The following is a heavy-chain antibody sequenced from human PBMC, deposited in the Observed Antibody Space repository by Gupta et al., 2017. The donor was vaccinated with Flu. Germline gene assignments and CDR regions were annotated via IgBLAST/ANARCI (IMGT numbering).Heavy chain of an antibody. Sequence: EVQLLESGGGSVQPGGSLRLSCAASGFTVSSYAMSWVRQAPGKGLEWVSAISGSGGSTYYADSVKGRFTISRDNSKNTLYLQMNSLRAEDTAVYYCAKEPTVTTGWGYWGQGTLVTVSS. J-gene: IGHJ4*02. CDR3: AKEPTVTTGWGY. V-gene: IGHV3-23*01. CDR1: GFTVSSYA. CDR2: ISGSGGST. D-gene: IGHD4-17*01.